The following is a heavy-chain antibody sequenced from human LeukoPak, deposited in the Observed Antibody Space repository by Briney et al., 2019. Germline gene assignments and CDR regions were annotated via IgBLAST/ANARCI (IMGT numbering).Heavy chain of an antibody. CDR2: IDPSDSYT. CDR3: ARLTKSGYCSSTSCYD. CDR1: GYSFTSYW. Sequence: GESLQISCEGSGYSFTSYWISWVRQMPGKGLEWMGRIDPSDSYTNYSPSFQGHVTISADKSISTAYLQWSSLKASDTAMYYCARLTKSGYCSSTSCYDWGQGTLVTVSS. J-gene: IGHJ4*02. V-gene: IGHV5-10-1*01. D-gene: IGHD2-2*01.